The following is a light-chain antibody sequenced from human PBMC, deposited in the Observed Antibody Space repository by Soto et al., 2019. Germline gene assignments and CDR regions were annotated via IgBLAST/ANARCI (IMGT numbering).Light chain of an antibody. V-gene: IGLV1-44*01. CDR2: SDN. CDR1: SSNIGTNT. Sequence: QSVLTQPPSASGTPGQRVTIFCSGSSSNIGTNTVIWYQQLPGAAPKLLIYSDNQRPSGVPDRFSGSKSGTSASLAISGLQSEDEAYYYCAAWDVSLVVFGGGTKLTVL. J-gene: IGLJ2*01. CDR3: AAWDVSLVV.